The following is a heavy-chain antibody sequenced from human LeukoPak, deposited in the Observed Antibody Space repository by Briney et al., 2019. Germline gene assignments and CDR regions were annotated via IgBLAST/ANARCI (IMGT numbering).Heavy chain of an antibody. CDR1: GGSFSGYY. CDR3: AREDLYSSGWYFDY. V-gene: IGHV4-34*01. CDR2: INHSGST. D-gene: IGHD6-25*01. J-gene: IGHJ4*02. Sequence: SETLSLTCAVYGGSFSGYYWSWIRQPPGKGLEWIGEINHSGSTYYNPSLKSRVTISVDTSKNQFSLKLSSVTAADTAVYYCAREDLYSSGWYFDYWGQGTLVTVSS.